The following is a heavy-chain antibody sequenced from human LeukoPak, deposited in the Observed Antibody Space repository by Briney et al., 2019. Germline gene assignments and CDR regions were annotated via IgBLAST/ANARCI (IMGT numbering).Heavy chain of an antibody. V-gene: IGHV4-39*01. CDR2: TYYSGST. Sequence: SSETLSLTCTVSGGSISSSSYYWGWIRQPPGKGLEWIGSTYYSGSTYYNPSLKSRVTISVDTSKNQFSLKLSSVTAADTAVYYCARLYSSGWPFDYWGQGTLVTVSS. J-gene: IGHJ4*02. CDR1: GGSISSSSYY. D-gene: IGHD6-19*01. CDR3: ARLYSSGWPFDY.